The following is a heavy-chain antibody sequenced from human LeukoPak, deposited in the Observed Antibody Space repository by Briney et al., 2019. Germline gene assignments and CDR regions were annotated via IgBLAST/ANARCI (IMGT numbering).Heavy chain of an antibody. Sequence: GESLKISCKGSGYSFNTYWIAWVRQMPGKGLEWMAIIYPSDSDTRYSPSFQGQVTISADKSISTAYLQWSSLKASDTAMYYCARRTAMVTYDYWGQGTLVTVSS. CDR3: ARRTAMVTYDY. CDR2: IYPSDSDT. V-gene: IGHV5-51*01. D-gene: IGHD5-18*01. CDR1: GYSFNTYW. J-gene: IGHJ4*02.